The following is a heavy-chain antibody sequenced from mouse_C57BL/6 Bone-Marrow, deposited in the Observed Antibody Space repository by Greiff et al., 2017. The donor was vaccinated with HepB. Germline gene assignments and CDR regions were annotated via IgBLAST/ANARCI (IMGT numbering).Heavy chain of an antibody. CDR3: IHYYGSSYGWYFDV. CDR2: IDPENGDT. V-gene: IGHV14-4*01. D-gene: IGHD1-1*01. CDR1: GFNIKDDY. J-gene: IGHJ1*03. Sequence: EVQLQQSGAELVRPGASVKLSCTASGFNIKDDYMHWVKQRPEQGLEWIGWIDPENGDTEYASKFQGKATITADTSSNTAYLQLSSLTSEDTAVYYCIHYYGSSYGWYFDVWGTGTTVTVSS.